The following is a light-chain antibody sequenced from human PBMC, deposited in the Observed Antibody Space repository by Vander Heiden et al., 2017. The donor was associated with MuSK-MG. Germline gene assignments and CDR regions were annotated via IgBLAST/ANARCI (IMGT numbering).Light chain of an antibody. J-gene: IGLJ2*01. CDR2: DVS. CDR3: SSYTSSSTLVV. V-gene: IGLV2-14*04. CDR1: SSDVGGYNY. Sequence: PISCTVTSSDVGGYNYVSWYQQHPGKAPKLMIYDVSNRPSGVSNRFSGSKSGKKASLTISGLQAEDEADDDCSSYTSSSTLVVFGGGTKLTVL.